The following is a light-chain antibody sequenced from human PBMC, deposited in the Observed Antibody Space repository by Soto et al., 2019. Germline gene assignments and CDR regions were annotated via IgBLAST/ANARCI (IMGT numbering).Light chain of an antibody. Sequence: QSALTQPASVSGSPGQSITISCTGTSSDIGGYNYVSWYQQYPGKAPKLMIFGVSDRPSGVSNRFSGSKFGTTASLTISGLQAEDEAYYYCSSYKTSSTVVVFGGGTKLTVL. J-gene: IGLJ2*01. V-gene: IGLV2-14*01. CDR2: GVS. CDR3: SSYKTSSTVVV. CDR1: SSDIGGYNY.